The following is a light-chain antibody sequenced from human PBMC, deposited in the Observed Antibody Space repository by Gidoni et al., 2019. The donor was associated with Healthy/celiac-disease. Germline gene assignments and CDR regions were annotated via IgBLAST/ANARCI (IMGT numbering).Light chain of an antibody. V-gene: IGKV1-5*03. CDR1: QSISSW. Sequence: DIQMTQSPSTLSASVGDRVTITCRATQSISSWLAWYQQKPGKAPKLLIYKASSLESGVPSRFSGSGSGTEFTLTLSSLQPDDFATYYCQQYHSYSPYTFGQGTKLEIK. CDR2: KAS. CDR3: QQYHSYSPYT. J-gene: IGKJ2*01.